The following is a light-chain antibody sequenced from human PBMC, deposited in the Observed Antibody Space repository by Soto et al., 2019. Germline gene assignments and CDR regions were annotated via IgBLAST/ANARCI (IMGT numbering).Light chain of an antibody. CDR1: NIGTKS. CDR3: QVWDSSSDHPGYV. Sequence: SYELTQPPSVSVAPGKTASITCGGNNIGTKSVHWYQQKPGQAPVLVIYYDSDRPSGIPERFSGSNSGNTATLTISRVEAGDEADYYCQVWDSSSDHPGYVFGSGTKLTVL. J-gene: IGLJ1*01. CDR2: YDS. V-gene: IGLV3-21*04.